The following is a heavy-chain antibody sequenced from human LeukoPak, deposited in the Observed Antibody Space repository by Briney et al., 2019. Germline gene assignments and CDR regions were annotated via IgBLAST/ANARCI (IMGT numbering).Heavy chain of an antibody. J-gene: IGHJ6*02. CDR1: GGSIRSGDYY. CDR3: ARDPGLRRHTRTQGYHYSYYGMDV. Sequence: SQTLSLTCSVSGGSIRSGDYYWSWIRQPPGKGLEWIGYIHHSGSTYYNPSLKSRVTISLDTSKNQISLKVRSVAAADTAVYYCARDPGLRRHTRTQGYHYSYYGMDVWGQGTTVTVSS. CDR2: IHHSGST. V-gene: IGHV4-30-4*01. D-gene: IGHD4-17*01.